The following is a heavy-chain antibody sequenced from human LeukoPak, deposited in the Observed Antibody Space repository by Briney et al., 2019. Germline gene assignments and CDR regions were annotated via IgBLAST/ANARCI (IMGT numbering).Heavy chain of an antibody. D-gene: IGHD5-18*01. CDR2: FSWNSGSI. CDR1: GFTFDDYA. Sequence: GRSLRLSCAASGFTFDDYAMHWVRQAPGKGLEWVSGFSWNSGSISYADSVKGRFTISRDNAKNSLYLQMNSLRAEDTALYYCAKGGYSYGTVRFYYYYYMDVWGKGTTVTVSS. J-gene: IGHJ6*03. CDR3: AKGGYSYGTVRFYYYYYMDV. V-gene: IGHV3-9*01.